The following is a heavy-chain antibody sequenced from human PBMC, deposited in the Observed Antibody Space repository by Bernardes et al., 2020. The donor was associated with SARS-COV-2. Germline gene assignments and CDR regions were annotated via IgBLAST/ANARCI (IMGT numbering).Heavy chain of an antibody. J-gene: IGHJ6*02. Sequence: SQTMSLTCTVSGGSISSSNYYWGWIHQPHAKGLEWIGSIYSSGSSYYNPSIQSRVRESIDASKNPFALRLSFVTAADTAVYYCAGSSWGIDCYIGGVRSWDYGMDVWGQGTTVTVSS. CDR3: AGSSWGIDCYIGGVRSWDYGMDV. D-gene: IGHD2-21*02. CDR2: IYSSGSS. V-gene: IGHV4-39*01. CDR1: GGSISSSNYY.